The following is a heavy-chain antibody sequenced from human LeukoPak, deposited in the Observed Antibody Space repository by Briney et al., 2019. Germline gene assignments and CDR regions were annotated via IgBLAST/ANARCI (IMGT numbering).Heavy chain of an antibody. CDR2: IIPILGIA. D-gene: IGHD3-10*01. Sequence: SVKVSCKASGGTFTNYALTWVRQAPGQGLEWMGRIIPILGIANYAQKFQGRVTITADKSTSTAYMELSSLRSEDTAVYYCARDYYGSGSYQVSGDYWGQGTLVTVSS. V-gene: IGHV1-69*04. CDR3: ARDYYGSGSYQVSGDY. J-gene: IGHJ4*02. CDR1: GGTFTNYA.